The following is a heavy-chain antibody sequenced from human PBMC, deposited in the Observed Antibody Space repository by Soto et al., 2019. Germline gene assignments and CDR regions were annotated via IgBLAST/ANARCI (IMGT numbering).Heavy chain of an antibody. CDR3: RSSTSCCDESCVDV. V-gene: IGHV4-38-2*01. Sequence: SETLSLTCAVSGYSISSGNYWAWIRQPPGRGLEWIGSLYHIGSTHCNTSLKSRVTISVDTSKNHFSLELSSVTAADTAIYYCRSSTSCCDESCVDVWGQGTMVTVSS. D-gene: IGHD2-2*01. CDR2: LYHIGST. J-gene: IGHJ6*02. CDR1: GYSISSGNY.